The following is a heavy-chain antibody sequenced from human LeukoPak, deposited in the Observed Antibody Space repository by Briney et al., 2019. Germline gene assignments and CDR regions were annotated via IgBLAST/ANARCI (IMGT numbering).Heavy chain of an antibody. J-gene: IGHJ3*02. CDR1: GFTFSSYA. CDR2: ISSSSSYI. CDR3: ARGYSSSWYDAFDI. V-gene: IGHV3-21*01. D-gene: IGHD6-13*01. Sequence: GGSLRLSCAASGFTFSSYAMSWVRQAPGKGLEWVSSISSSSSYIYYADSVKGRFTISRDNAKNSLYLQMNSLRAEDTAVYYCARGYSSSWYDAFDIWGQGTMVTVSS.